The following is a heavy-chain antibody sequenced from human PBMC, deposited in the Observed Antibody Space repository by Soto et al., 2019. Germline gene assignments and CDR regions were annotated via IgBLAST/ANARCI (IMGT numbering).Heavy chain of an antibody. V-gene: IGHV1-18*01. CDR1: GYTFTSYG. CDR3: ARAPIAGTTSAIWPGGIDV. D-gene: IGHD1-7*01. Sequence: ASVEVSCKAPGYTFTSYGISWVRQAPGQGLEWMGWISAYNGNTNYAQKLQGRATMTTDTSTSTAYMELRSLRSDDTAVYYCARAPIAGTTSAIWPGGIDVCRQGTTVTVSS. J-gene: IGHJ6*02. CDR2: ISAYNGNT.